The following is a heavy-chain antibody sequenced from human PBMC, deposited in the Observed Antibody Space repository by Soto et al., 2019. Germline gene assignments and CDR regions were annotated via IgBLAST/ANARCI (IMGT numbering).Heavy chain of an antibody. Sequence: KESGPTLVKPTQTLTLTCTFSAFSLSTGGVGVGWIRQPPGKALEWLALIYWDDDKRYSPSLRSRLTITKDTSKNQVVLTMTNMDPVDTVTYYCIQSRCGGDCLQSYASYYYYGMDVWGQGTTVTVSS. CDR1: AFSLSTGGVG. CDR2: IYWDDDK. D-gene: IGHD2-21*02. CDR3: IQSRCGGDCLQSYASYYYYGMDV. V-gene: IGHV2-5*02. J-gene: IGHJ6*02.